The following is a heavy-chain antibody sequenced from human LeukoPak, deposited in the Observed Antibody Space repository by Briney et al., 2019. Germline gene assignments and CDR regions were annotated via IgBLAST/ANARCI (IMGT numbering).Heavy chain of an antibody. Sequence: PGRSLRLSCAASGFTFSSYAMHWVRQAPGKGLDWAAVISYDRSNKYYSDSVKGRFTISRDNSKNTLYLQMNSLRTEDTAVYYCARDSDYYDSSGFLDYWGHGTLVTVSS. CDR1: GFTFSSYA. CDR3: ARDSDYYDSSGFLDY. V-gene: IGHV3-30*04. CDR2: ISYDRSNK. D-gene: IGHD3-22*01. J-gene: IGHJ4*01.